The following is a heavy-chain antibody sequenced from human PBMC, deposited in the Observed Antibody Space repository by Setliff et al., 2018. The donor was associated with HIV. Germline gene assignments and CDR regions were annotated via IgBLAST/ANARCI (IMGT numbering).Heavy chain of an antibody. CDR3: ARAYYDSVWGSHRYRFYYFDY. D-gene: IGHD3-16*02. J-gene: IGHJ4*02. CDR2: IIWNSGTT. V-gene: IGHV3-20*04. Sequence: PGGSLRLSCAASGFNFGDYGIHWVRQAPGKGPEWVSGIIWNSGTTGYVDSVKGRFTVSRDNAKNSLFLQMDSLRAEDTAVYYCARAYYDSVWGSHRYRFYYFDYWGQGSLVTVSS. CDR1: GFNFGDYG.